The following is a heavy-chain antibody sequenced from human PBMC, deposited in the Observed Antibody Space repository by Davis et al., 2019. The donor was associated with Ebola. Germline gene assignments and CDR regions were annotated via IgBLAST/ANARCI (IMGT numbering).Heavy chain of an antibody. CDR3: AREGGRYYDSSGYVFDI. V-gene: IGHV1-46*01. J-gene: IGHJ3*02. CDR1: GYRFTSYY. D-gene: IGHD3-22*01. Sequence: ASAKVSCKASGYRFTSYYMHWARQAPGQGLEWMGIINPITGGTSYAQNFQVRVNMTRDTSTSTVYMELSSLRSEDTAVYYCAREGGRYYDSSGYVFDIWGQGTMVKVSS. CDR2: INPITGGT.